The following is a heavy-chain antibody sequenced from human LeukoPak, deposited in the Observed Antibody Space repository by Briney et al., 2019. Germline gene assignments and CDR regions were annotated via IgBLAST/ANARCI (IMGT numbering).Heavy chain of an antibody. J-gene: IGHJ6*04. CDR2: ISSSSSTI. Sequence: HPGRSLRLSCAASGFAISSYSMNCVRQAPGNGLEWVSYISSSSSTIYYADSVKGRFTISRDNAKNSLYLKMNSLRAEDTAVYYCARDMWFGDMDVWGKGTTVTVSS. CDR3: ARDMWFGDMDV. D-gene: IGHD3-10*01. CDR1: GFAISSYS. V-gene: IGHV3-48*04.